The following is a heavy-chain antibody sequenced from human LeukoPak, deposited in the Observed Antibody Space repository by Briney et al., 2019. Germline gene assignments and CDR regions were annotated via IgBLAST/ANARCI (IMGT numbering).Heavy chain of an antibody. CDR2: IFQGGYS. J-gene: IGHJ5*02. D-gene: IGHD6-13*01. Sequence: SETLSLTCAVSGYSISSGYYWGWIRQPPGKELQWIRSIFQGGYSYYNPSLKSRVTISVDTSKNQFSLKLSSVTAADTAVYYCVGDKEATGNGRPNWFDPWGQGTLVTVSS. V-gene: IGHV4-38-2*01. CDR3: VGDKEATGNGRPNWFDP. CDR1: GYSISSGYY.